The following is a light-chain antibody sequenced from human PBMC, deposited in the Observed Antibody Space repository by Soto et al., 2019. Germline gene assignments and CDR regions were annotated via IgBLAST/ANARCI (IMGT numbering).Light chain of an antibody. CDR3: QQYSTWPPALT. J-gene: IGKJ4*01. V-gene: IGKV3-15*01. CDR1: QSVSSN. CDR2: GAS. Sequence: EIVMTQSPATLSVSPGERATLSCRASQSVSSNVAWYQQKPGHTPRLLIHGASSRATGIPARFSGSGSGTEFTLTISSLQSEDFAVYYCQQYSTWPPALTFGGGTKVEIK.